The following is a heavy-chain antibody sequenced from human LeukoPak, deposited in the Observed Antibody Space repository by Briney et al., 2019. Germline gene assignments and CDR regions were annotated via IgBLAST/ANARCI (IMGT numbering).Heavy chain of an antibody. D-gene: IGHD2-15*01. Sequence: ASVKVSCKASGYTFTSYYMHWVRQAPGQGLEWMGIINPTTGDTTYAQKFQGRLTMTRDMSTSAVYMELSSLTSEDTAVFYCARYGFSAVWQGGWHAFDIWGQGTVVTVSS. V-gene: IGHV1-46*01. CDR3: ARYGFSAVWQGGWHAFDI. CDR1: GYTFTSYY. CDR2: INPTTGDT. J-gene: IGHJ3*02.